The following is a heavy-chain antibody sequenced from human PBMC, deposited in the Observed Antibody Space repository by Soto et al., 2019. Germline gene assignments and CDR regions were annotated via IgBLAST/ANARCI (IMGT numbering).Heavy chain of an antibody. D-gene: IGHD5-18*01. Sequence: QVQLVQSGAEVKKPGASVKVFCKASGYTFTSYDINWVRQATGQGLEWMGWMNPNSGNTGYAQKFQGRVTMTRNTSISTAYMELSSLRSEDTAVYYCARGNSELWSQYFDYWGQGTLVTVSS. CDR3: ARGNSELWSQYFDY. J-gene: IGHJ4*02. CDR1: GYTFTSYD. V-gene: IGHV1-8*01. CDR2: MNPNSGNT.